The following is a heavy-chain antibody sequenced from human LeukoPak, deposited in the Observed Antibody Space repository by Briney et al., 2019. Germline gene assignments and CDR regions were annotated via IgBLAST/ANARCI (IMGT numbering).Heavy chain of an antibody. Sequence: GGSLRLSCAASGFTFSSYSMNWVRQAPGKGLEWVSSISSSSSYIYYADSVKGRFTISRDNAKNSLYLQMNSLRAEDTAVYYCARDRDIAARRMGKIRFDYWGQGTLVTVSS. J-gene: IGHJ4*02. CDR3: ARDRDIAARRMGKIRFDY. V-gene: IGHV3-21*01. CDR2: ISSSSSYI. D-gene: IGHD6-6*01. CDR1: GFTFSSYS.